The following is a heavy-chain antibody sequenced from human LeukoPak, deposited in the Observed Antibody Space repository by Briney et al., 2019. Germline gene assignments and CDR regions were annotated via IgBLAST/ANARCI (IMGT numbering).Heavy chain of an antibody. CDR3: ARGRREAAAGPFDY. CDR1: GFTFSSYS. V-gene: IGHV3-21*01. CDR2: ISSSSSYI. J-gene: IGHJ4*02. D-gene: IGHD6-13*01. Sequence: PGGSLRLSCAASGFTFSSYSMNWVRQAPGKGLEWVSSISSSSSYIYYADSVKGRFTISRDNAKNSLYLQMNSLRAEDTAVYYCARGRREAAAGPFDYWGQGTLVTVSS.